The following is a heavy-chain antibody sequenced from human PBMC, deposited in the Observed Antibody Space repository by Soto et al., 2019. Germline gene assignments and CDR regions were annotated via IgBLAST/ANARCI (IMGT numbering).Heavy chain of an antibody. CDR3: VSVSGSYYYDY. V-gene: IGHV3-72*01. CDR1: GFTFSDHY. CDR2: TRNKANSYTT. D-gene: IGHD3-10*01. Sequence: GGSLRLSCVASGFTFSDHYIDWGRQAPGKGLEWVGRTRNKANSYTTEYAASVKGRFTISRDDSKNSLYLQMNSLKTEDTALYYCVSVSGSYYYDYWGQGTLVTVSS. J-gene: IGHJ4*02.